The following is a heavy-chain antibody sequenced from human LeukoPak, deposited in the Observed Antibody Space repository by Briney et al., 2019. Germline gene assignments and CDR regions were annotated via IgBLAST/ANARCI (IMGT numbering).Heavy chain of an antibody. J-gene: IGHJ4*02. CDR2: ISQSGFS. CDR1: GFSINTQYS. V-gene: IGHV4-38-2*02. CDR3: ARNEEVVGAGPFDF. D-gene: IGHD4/OR15-4a*01. Sequence: SETLSLTCTVSGFSINTQYSWGWIRQSPGKGLEWIGSISQSGFSYYNPSLKSRVAISIDTSKNHFSLNLRSVTAADTAVYYCARNEEVVGAGPFDFWGQGTLVTVSS.